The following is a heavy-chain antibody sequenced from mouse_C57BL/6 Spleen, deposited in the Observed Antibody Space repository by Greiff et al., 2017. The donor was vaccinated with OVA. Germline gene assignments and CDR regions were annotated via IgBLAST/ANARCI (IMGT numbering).Heavy chain of an antibody. CDR2: IYPGDGDT. Sequence: VQLQQSGAELVKPGASVKISCKASGYAFSSYWMHWVKQRPGKGLEWIGQIYPGDGDTNYNGKFKGKATLTADKSSSTAYMQLSSLTSEDSAVYFCARCYYGNYFDYWGQGTTLTVSS. J-gene: IGHJ2*01. V-gene: IGHV1-80*01. CDR1: GYAFSSYW. D-gene: IGHD2-1*01. CDR3: ARCYYGNYFDY.